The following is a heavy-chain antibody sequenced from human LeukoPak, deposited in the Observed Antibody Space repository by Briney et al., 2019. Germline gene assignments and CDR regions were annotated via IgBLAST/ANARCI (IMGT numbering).Heavy chain of an antibody. Sequence: ASVKVSCKASGYTFRGYYMHWVRQAPGQGLEWMGRINPNSGDTNFAQKFQGGVTMTRDTSISTGYMELSRLRPDDTAVYYCASSPYSNYLIFDYWGQGTLVTVSS. CDR1: GYTFRGYY. V-gene: IGHV1-2*06. CDR3: ASSPYSNYLIFDY. CDR2: INPNSGDT. J-gene: IGHJ4*02. D-gene: IGHD4-11*01.